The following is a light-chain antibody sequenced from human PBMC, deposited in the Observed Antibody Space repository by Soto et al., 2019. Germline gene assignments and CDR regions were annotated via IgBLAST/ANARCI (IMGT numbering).Light chain of an antibody. CDR2: EAS. CDR1: QGIGDD. Sequence: DIQMTQSPSSLSASVGDRVTITCRASQGIGDDLVWYQQNAGKAPKRLIYEASTLQSGVPSRCSASGSGTEFTLTISTLQPEDFATYYCLQNNSYPRTFGPGTKVEIK. CDR3: LQNNSYPRT. V-gene: IGKV1-17*01. J-gene: IGKJ1*01.